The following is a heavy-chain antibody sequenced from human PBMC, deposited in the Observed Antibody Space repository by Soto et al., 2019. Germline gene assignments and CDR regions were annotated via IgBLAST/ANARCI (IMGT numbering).Heavy chain of an antibody. J-gene: IGHJ5*02. CDR3: ARGGESTSSFDP. V-gene: IGHV4-31*03. CDR2: IYYSGST. Sequence: PSETLSLTCTVSGGSISSGGYYWSWIRQHPGKGLEWIGYIYYSGSTYYNPSLKSRVTISVDTSKNQFSLKLSSVTAADTAVYYCARGGESTSSFDPWGQGTLVTVSS. CDR1: GGSISSGGYY. D-gene: IGHD2-2*01.